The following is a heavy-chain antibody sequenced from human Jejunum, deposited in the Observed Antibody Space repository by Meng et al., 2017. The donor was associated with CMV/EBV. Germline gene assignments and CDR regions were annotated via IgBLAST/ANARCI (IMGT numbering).Heavy chain of an antibody. Sequence: RLQESGAGLVKAAEAMSLTCIASGDPISSGSHCWAWCREPAGKRVEWIGSMYFSGIADYNPSLKSRVTISLHATQKQFSLRLTYVTAADSAVYFWARDLTNKWFYYWGEGALVTVSS. CDR1: GDPISSGSHC. V-gene: IGHV4-39*07. CDR2: MYFSGIA. J-gene: IGHJ4*02. D-gene: IGHD1-26*01. CDR3: ARDLTNKWFYY.